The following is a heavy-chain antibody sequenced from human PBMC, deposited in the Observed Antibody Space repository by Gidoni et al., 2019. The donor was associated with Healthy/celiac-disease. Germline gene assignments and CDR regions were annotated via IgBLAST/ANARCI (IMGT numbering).Heavy chain of an antibody. CDR1: GGSFSGYY. CDR2: INHSGST. J-gene: IGHJ4*02. Sequence: QVQLQQWGAGLLKPSETLSLTCAVYGGSFSGYYWSWIRQPPGKGLEWIGEINHSGSTNYNPSLKSRVTISVDTSKNQFSLKLSSVTAADTAVYYCARGLRWWGRFDYWGQGTLVTVSS. CDR3: ARGLRWWGRFDY. V-gene: IGHV4-34*01. D-gene: IGHD2-15*01.